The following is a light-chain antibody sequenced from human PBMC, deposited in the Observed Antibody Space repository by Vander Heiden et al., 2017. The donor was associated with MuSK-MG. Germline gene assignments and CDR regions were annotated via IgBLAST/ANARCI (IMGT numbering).Light chain of an antibody. V-gene: IGLV1-44*01. Sequence: GQRVTISCSGSSSNIGSNTVNWYQQLPGTAPKLLIYSNNQRPSGVPDRFSGSKSGTSASLAISGLQSEDEADYYCAAWDDSLNVVFGGGTKLTVL. CDR3: AAWDDSLNVV. J-gene: IGLJ2*01. CDR2: SNN. CDR1: SSNIGSNT.